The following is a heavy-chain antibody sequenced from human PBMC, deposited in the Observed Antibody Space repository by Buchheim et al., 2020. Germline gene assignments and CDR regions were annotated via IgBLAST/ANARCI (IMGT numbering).Heavy chain of an antibody. CDR1: GGSFSGYY. V-gene: IGHV4-34*01. CDR2: INHSGST. D-gene: IGHD2-15*01. J-gene: IGHJ3*02. Sequence: QVQLQQWGAGLLKPSETLSLTCAVYGGSFSGYYWSWIRQPPGKGLEWIGEINHSGSTNYNPSLKSRVTISVDTSKNQFSLTLSSVTAADTAVYYCARGIYCSGGSCYSKGAFDIWGQGT. CDR3: ARGIYCSGGSCYSKGAFDI.